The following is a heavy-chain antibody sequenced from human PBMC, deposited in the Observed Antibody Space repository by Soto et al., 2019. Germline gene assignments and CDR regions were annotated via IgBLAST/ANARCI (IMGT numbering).Heavy chain of an antibody. Sequence: QVQLVESGGGVVQPGRSLRLSCAASGFTFSSYAMHWVRQAPGKGLEWVAVISYDGSNKYYADSVKGRFTISRDNSKNTLYLQMNSLRSEDTAVYYCARELGLGVYSYDQPLDYWGQGTLVTVSS. CDR2: ISYDGSNK. J-gene: IGHJ4*02. CDR3: ARELGLGVYSYDQPLDY. D-gene: IGHD5-18*01. CDR1: GFTFSSYA. V-gene: IGHV3-30-3*01.